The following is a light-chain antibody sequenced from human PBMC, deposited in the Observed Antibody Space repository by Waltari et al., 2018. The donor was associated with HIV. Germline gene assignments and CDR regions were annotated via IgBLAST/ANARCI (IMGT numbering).Light chain of an antibody. CDR1: GSNIGAGYD. J-gene: IGLJ3*02. CDR2: GST. V-gene: IGLV1-40*01. Sequence: QSVLTQPPSVSGAPGQRVTISCTGGGSNIGAGYDVHRYHTTPASAPKLLIFGSTNRPFGVPDRFSGSKSDTSASLAITALQAEDEADYYCQSYDSSLSSVLFGGGTKLTVL. CDR3: QSYDSSLSSVL.